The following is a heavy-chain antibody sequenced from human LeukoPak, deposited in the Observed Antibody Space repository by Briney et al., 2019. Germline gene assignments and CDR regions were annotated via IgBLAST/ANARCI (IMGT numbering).Heavy chain of an antibody. CDR3: AKIPSVVPAAIEY. CDR2: IYSGGST. D-gene: IGHD2-2*01. V-gene: IGHV3-66*01. CDR1: GFTVSSNY. Sequence: PGGSLRLSCAASGFTVSSNYMSWVRQAPGKGLEWVSVIYSGGSTYYADSVKGRFTISRDNSKNTLYLQMNSLRAEDTAVYYCAKIPSVVPAAIEYWGQGTLVTVSS. J-gene: IGHJ4*02.